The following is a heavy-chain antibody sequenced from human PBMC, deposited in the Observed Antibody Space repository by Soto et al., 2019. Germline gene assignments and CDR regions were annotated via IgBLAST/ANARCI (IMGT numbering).Heavy chain of an antibody. Sequence: SVNVFCKASGGTFSSYAISCVRQAPLQGLEWMGGIIPIFGTANYAQKFQGRATFTADESTRTAYIELSSLRSEDTAVYYCARGVPGYGFDTWRRVNLITIS. CDR3: ARGVPGYGFDT. CDR1: GGTFSSYA. CDR2: IIPIFGTA. J-gene: IGHJ5*02. D-gene: IGHD2-2*01. V-gene: IGHV1-69*13.